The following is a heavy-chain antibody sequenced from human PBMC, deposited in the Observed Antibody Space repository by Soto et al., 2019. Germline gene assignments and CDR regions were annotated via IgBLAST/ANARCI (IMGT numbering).Heavy chain of an antibody. CDR1: GFTFSSYA. Sequence: PGGSLRLSCAASGFTFSSYAMSWVRQAPGKGLEWVSAISGSGGSTYYADSVKGRFTISRDNSKNTLYLQMNSLRAEDTAVYYCAQDWITFGGVLVTRGWFDPWGPGTLVTVSS. J-gene: IGHJ5*02. V-gene: IGHV3-23*01. D-gene: IGHD3-16*02. CDR2: ISGSGGST. CDR3: AQDWITFGGVLVTRGWFDP.